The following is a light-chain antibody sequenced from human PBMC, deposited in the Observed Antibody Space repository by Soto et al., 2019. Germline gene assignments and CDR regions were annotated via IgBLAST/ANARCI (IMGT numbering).Light chain of an antibody. Sequence: QSALTQPRSVSGSPEQSVTISCTGTSSDIGAFDYVSWYQQHPGKAPKPVTYDVNKRPSGVPDRFSGSKSGNTASLTISGLQAEDEADYYCCSYAGTYTAYVFGTGTKLTVL. CDR2: DVN. V-gene: IGLV2-11*01. CDR3: CSYAGTYTAYV. CDR1: SSDIGAFDY. J-gene: IGLJ1*01.